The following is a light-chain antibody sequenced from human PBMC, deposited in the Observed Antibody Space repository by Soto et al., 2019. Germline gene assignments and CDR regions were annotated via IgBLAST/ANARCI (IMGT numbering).Light chain of an antibody. CDR1: GSNIGSNS. V-gene: IGLV1-44*01. CDR2: STN. J-gene: IGLJ2*01. Sequence: QSVLTQPPSASGTPGQRVTISCSGSGSNIGSNSVNWYQQLPGTAPKLLIYSTNQRPSGVPDRFSGSKSDTSASLAISGLQSEDEADYYCAAWDDSLNGEVVFG. CDR3: AAWDDSLNGEVV.